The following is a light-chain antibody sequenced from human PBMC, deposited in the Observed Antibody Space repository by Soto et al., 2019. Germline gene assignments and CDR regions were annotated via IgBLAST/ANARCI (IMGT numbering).Light chain of an antibody. Sequence: EIVLTQSPGTLSLSPGERATLSCRASQSISSSYLAWYQQKPGQAPRLLIYAASSRATGIPDRFSGSGSGTDFTITISRLEPEDFAVYYYQQYGSSSYTFGQGTQVEIK. CDR3: QQYGSSSYT. J-gene: IGKJ2*01. CDR2: AAS. CDR1: QSISSSY. V-gene: IGKV3-20*01.